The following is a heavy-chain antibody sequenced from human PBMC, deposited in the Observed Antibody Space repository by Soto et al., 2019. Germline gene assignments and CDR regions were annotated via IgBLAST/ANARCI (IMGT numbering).Heavy chain of an antibody. CDR1: GFTFSIYA. Sequence: EVQLLESGGGFVQPGGSLRLSCAAAGFTFSIYAMSWVRQAPGKGLEWVSAISGSGGSTSYADSVKGRFTISRDNAKNTLYMQMHGLRADETAVYYCAKATRGGAATLIRDYWGQGTLVTVSS. CDR3: AKATRGGAATLIRDY. CDR2: ISGSGGST. V-gene: IGHV3-23*01. D-gene: IGHD6-13*01. J-gene: IGHJ4*02.